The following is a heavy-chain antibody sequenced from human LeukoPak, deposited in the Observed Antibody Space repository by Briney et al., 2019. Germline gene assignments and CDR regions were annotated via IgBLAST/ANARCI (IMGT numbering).Heavy chain of an antibody. V-gene: IGHV3-21*01. CDR3: ARVRKDYYYYYMDV. CDR1: GFTFSTYS. CDR2: ISSSSAYI. Sequence: GGSLRLSCAASGFTFSTYSMDWVRQAPGKGLEWVSSISSSSAYIYYADSVKGRFTISRDNAKNSLYLQMNSLRAVDTAVYYCARVRKDYYYYYMDVWGKGTTVTVSS. J-gene: IGHJ6*03.